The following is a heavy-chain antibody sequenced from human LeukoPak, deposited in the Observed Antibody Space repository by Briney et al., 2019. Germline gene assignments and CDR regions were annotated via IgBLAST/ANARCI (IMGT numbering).Heavy chain of an antibody. CDR3: ARHWTGDAFDI. V-gene: IGHV4-59*08. J-gene: IGHJ3*02. D-gene: IGHD3/OR15-3a*01. CDR1: GGSISSYY. CDR2: IYYSGST. Sequence: PSETLSLTCTVSGGSISSYYWSWIRQPPGKGLEWIGYIYYSGSTNYNPSLKSRVTISVDTSKNQFSLKLSSVTAADTAVYYCARHWTGDAFDIWGQGTMVTVSS.